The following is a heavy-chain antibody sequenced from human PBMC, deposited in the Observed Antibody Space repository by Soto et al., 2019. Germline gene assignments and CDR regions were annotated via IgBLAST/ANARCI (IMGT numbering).Heavy chain of an antibody. J-gene: IGHJ4*02. Sequence: EVQLLESGGGLVQPGGSLRLYCAASGFTFNNYAMTWVSQAPGKGLECVSAISGGGDTTSYADSVKGRFTVSRDGSKNTLYRKMRSLRAEDTALYYCAKGRGGSGSLTPRFDFWGQGTLVTVSS. CDR1: GFTFNNYA. D-gene: IGHD3-10*01. CDR3: AKGRGGSGSLTPRFDF. CDR2: ISGGGDTT. V-gene: IGHV3-23*01.